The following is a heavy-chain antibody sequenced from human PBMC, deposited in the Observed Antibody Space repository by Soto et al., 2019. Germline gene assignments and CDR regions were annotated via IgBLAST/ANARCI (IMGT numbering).Heavy chain of an antibody. J-gene: IGHJ4*02. Sequence: QVQLVQSGAEVKKPGASVKVSCKASGYTFTSYAMHWVRQAPGQRLEWMGWINAGNGNTKYSQKFQGRVTITRDTSASTAYMELSSLRSEDTAVYYCARDLEVPLLYPGGDCYGYWGQGTLVTVSS. D-gene: IGHD2-15*01. CDR2: INAGNGNT. V-gene: IGHV1-3*01. CDR3: ARDLEVPLLYPGGDCYGY. CDR1: GYTFTSYA.